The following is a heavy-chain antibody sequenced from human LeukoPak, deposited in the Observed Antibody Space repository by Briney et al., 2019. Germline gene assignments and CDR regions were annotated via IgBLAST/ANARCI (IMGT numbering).Heavy chain of an antibody. CDR2: ISSSSSYI. V-gene: IGHV3-21*01. Sequence: GGSLRLSCAASGFTFSSYSMNWVRQAPGKGLVWVSSISSSSSYIHYADSVKGRFTISRDNANNSLYLQMDSLRAEDTAVYCCARGSSSGWYFDYWGQGTLVTVSS. D-gene: IGHD6-19*01. J-gene: IGHJ4*02. CDR3: ARGSSSGWYFDY. CDR1: GFTFSSYS.